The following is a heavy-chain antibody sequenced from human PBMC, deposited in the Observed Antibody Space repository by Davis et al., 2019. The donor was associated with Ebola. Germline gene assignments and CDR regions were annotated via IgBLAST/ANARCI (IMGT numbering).Heavy chain of an antibody. CDR1: GFTFSSYG. CDR3: AKGLGQGSNWVFDY. V-gene: IGHV3-30*18. CDR2: ISYDGSNK. J-gene: IGHJ4*02. Sequence: GESLKISCAASGFTFSSYGMHWVRQAPGKGLEWVAVISYDGSNKNYGDSVKGRFTISRDNAKNTLYLQMNSLRAEDTAVYYCAKGLGQGSNWVFDYWGQGILVTVSS. D-gene: IGHD6-13*01.